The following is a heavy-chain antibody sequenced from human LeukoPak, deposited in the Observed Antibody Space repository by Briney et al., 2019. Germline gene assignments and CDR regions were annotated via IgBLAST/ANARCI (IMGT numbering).Heavy chain of an antibody. J-gene: IGHJ4*02. Sequence: GESLKISCKVSGYKFSNYWIGWVRQMPGKGLEWMGIIYPGDSDTRYSPSFQGQVTISADKSISTAYLQWSSLKASDTAIYYCAKIDRQYCSSSSCYALDYWGQGTQVTVSS. CDR2: IYPGDSDT. CDR1: GYKFSNYW. D-gene: IGHD2-2*01. V-gene: IGHV5-51*01. CDR3: AKIDRQYCSSSSCYALDY.